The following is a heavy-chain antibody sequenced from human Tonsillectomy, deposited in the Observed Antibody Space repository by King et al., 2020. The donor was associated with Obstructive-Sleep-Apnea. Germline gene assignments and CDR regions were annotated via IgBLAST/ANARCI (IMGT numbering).Heavy chain of an antibody. CDR2: FSYDGSNK. V-gene: IGHV3-30*04. Sequence: VQLVESGGGVVQPGRSLRLSCAASGFTFSSYAMPWFRQPPGKGLGWVAVFSYDGSNKYNPDSVKGRFTISRDNSKNTLYLQLNSLRAEDTAVYYCARDLTTTVTYDPVISWGQGTLVTVSS. CDR3: ARDLTTTVTYDPVIS. CDR1: GFTFSSYA. J-gene: IGHJ4*02. D-gene: IGHD4-17*01.